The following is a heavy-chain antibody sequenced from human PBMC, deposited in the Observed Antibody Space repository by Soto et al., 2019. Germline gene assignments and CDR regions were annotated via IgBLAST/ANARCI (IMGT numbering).Heavy chain of an antibody. J-gene: IGHJ4*02. V-gene: IGHV4-30-2*01. CDR1: GGSIISGGYS. CDR2: ISHTGGT. Sequence: QLQLQESGSRLVKPSQTLSLTCAVYGGSIISGGYSWTWIRQPPGKGLEWIGYISHTGGTYFKPSLRSRVVISVDRSKNQFSLKLNSVTAADTAVYYCARLNGDPDYWGQGILVTVSS. CDR3: ARLNGDPDY. D-gene: IGHD2-8*01.